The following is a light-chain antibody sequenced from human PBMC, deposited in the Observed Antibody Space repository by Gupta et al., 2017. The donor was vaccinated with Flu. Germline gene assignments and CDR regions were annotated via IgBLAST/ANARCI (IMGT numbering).Light chain of an antibody. J-gene: IGKJ1*01. CDR1: QSVSSY. CDR2: DAS. Sequence: EIVLTQSPATLSLSPGERATLSCRASQSVSSYFDWSQQKPGHAPRLLIYDASNRATGTPARSSGSGCGTGFTLTISIRELEDFAVYYCQRHSYWPPWTFGQGTKVEIK. V-gene: IGKV3-11*01. CDR3: QRHSYWPPWT.